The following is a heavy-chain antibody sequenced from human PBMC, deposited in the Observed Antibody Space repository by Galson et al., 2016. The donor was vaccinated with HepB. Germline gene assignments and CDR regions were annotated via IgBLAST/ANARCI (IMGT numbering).Heavy chain of an antibody. V-gene: IGHV3-23*01. J-gene: IGHJ4*02. CDR1: GFTFSSYA. CDR2: ITGSTTYT. D-gene: IGHD2-15*01. CDR3: AKDWGLGYCSGGSCYPLDS. Sequence: SLRLSCAASGFTFSSYAMKWVRQAPGKGLEWVSSITGSTTYTYYADSVKGRFTISRDSSKNMLYLQMNSLRAEDTATYYCAKDWGLGYCSGGSCYPLDSWGQGTLVTVSS.